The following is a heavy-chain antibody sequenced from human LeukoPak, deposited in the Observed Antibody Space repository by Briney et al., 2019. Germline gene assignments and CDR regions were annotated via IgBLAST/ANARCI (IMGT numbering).Heavy chain of an antibody. CDR3: ASPVGATTVRAFDI. CDR2: TRNEANIYTT. CDR1: GFIFSDHY. D-gene: IGHD1-26*01. Sequence: GGSLRLSCAASGFIFSDHYMDWVRQAPGKGLEWVGRTRNEANIYTTKYAASVKGRFTISRDDSKNSLYLQMNSLKTEDTAVYYCASPVGATTVRAFDIWGQGTMVTVSS. V-gene: IGHV3-72*01. J-gene: IGHJ3*02.